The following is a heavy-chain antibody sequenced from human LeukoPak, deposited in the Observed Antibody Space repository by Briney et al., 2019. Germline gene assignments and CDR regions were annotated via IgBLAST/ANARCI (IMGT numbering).Heavy chain of an antibody. CDR2: ISGSGGST. CDR3: AKDRGYDSSGYYSFLFDY. V-gene: IGHV3-23*01. D-gene: IGHD3-22*01. CDR1: GFTFSSYA. J-gene: IGHJ4*02. Sequence: GGSLRLPCAASGFTFSSYAMSWVRQAPGEGLEWVSAISGSGGSTYYTDSVKGRFTISGDNSKNTLYLQMNSLRAKDTAVYYCAKDRGYDSSGYYSFLFDYWGQGTLVTVSS.